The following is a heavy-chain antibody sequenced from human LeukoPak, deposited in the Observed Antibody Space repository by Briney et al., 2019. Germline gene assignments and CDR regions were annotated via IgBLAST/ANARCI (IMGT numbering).Heavy chain of an antibody. CDR3: ARDSRYCSSTSCYFDY. J-gene: IGHJ4*02. V-gene: IGHV3-66*02. Sequence: GGSLRLSCAASGSTVSDNYMSWVRQAPGKGLEWVSVIYSGGTTYYADSVKGRFTISRDESKNTLYLQMNSLRAEDTAVYYCARDSRYCSSTSCYFDYWGQGTLVTVSS. D-gene: IGHD2-2*01. CDR1: GSTVSDNY. CDR2: IYSGGTT.